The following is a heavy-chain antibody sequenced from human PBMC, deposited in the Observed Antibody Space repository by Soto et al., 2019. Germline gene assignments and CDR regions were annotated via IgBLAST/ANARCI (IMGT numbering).Heavy chain of an antibody. D-gene: IGHD4-17*01. CDR3: ARGRAKRDYGDQIKGVKKYQYYFDY. Sequence: GGSLRLSCAASGFTFSSYAMHWVRQAPGKGLEWVAVISYDGSNKYYADSVKGRFTISRDNSKNTLYLQMNSLRAEDTAVYYCARGRAKRDYGDQIKGVKKYQYYFDYWGQGTLVTVSS. CDR1: GFTFSSYA. J-gene: IGHJ4*02. CDR2: ISYDGSNK. V-gene: IGHV3-30-3*01.